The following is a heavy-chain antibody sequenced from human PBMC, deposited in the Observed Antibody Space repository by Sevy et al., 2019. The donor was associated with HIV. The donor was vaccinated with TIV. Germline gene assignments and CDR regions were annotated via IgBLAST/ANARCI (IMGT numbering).Heavy chain of an antibody. CDR2: ISYDGSNK. CDR1: GFTFSSYA. CDR3: AGGGGYCSSTSCYYYGMDV. V-gene: IGHV3-30*04. J-gene: IGHJ6*02. Sequence: GGSLRLSCAASGFTFSSYAMHWVRQAPGKGLEWVAVISYDGSNKYYADSVKGRFTISRDNSKNTLYLQMNSLRAEDTAVYYWAGGGGYCSSTSCYYYGMDVWGQGTTVTVSS. D-gene: IGHD2-2*01.